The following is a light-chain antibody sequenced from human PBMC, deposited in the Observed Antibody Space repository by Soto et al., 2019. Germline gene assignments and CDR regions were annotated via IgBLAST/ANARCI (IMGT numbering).Light chain of an antibody. CDR2: DGS. Sequence: QSVLTQPASVSGSPGQSITISCTGTSSDVGGYNYVSWYQQHPGNAPKLMIYDGSNRPSGVSNRFSGSKSGNTASLTISGLKAEDEADYYCSSYTSSSTLFVFGPGTRSPS. CDR1: SSDVGGYNY. J-gene: IGLJ1*01. V-gene: IGLV2-14*01. CDR3: SSYTSSSTLFV.